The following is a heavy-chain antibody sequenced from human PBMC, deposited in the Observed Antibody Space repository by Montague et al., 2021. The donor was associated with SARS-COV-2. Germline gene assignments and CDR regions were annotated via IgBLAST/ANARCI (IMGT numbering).Heavy chain of an antibody. V-gene: IGHV4-39*01. CDR1: GAYIGSSFSY. Sequence: SETLSLTCTVPGAYIGSSFSYWGWIRQPPGKGLERIGSIGYSASSFYNPSLRSRVTISEDTSRNQFSLKVTSVTAADTAVYYCAGYRVGTMLDSWGPGTLVTVSS. CDR3: AGYRVGTMLDS. J-gene: IGHJ5*01. D-gene: IGHD1-1*01. CDR2: IGYSASS.